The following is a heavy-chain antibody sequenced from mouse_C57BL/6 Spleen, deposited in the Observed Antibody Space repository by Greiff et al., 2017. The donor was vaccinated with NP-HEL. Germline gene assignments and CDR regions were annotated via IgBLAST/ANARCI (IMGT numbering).Heavy chain of an antibody. V-gene: IGHV5-15*01. CDR3: ARPHYDDYAMDY. CDR2: ISNLAYSI. D-gene: IGHD2-4*01. Sequence: EVQLQESGGGLVQPGGSLKLSCAASGFTFSDYGMAWVRQAPRKGPEWVAFISNLAYSIYYADTVTGRFTISRENAKNTLYLEMSRRRSEGTAMYYCARPHYDDYAMDYWGQGTSGTVSS. J-gene: IGHJ4*01. CDR1: GFTFSDYG.